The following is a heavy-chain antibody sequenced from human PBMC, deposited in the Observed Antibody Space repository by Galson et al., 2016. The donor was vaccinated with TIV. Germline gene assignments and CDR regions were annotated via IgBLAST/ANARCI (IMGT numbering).Heavy chain of an antibody. J-gene: IGHJ3*02. Sequence: SETLSLTCVVSGYSIGNTNWWGWIRQPPGKRLEWIGYVYYSGNTYYNPSLTSLKSRVTISVDTSKNQFSLNLRSVTAADTAVYYCARDRTGIRELNAFDIWGQGTMVTVSS. D-gene: IGHD1-14*01. CDR3: ARDRTGIRELNAFDI. CDR1: GYSIGNTNW. V-gene: IGHV4-28*03. CDR2: VYYSGNT.